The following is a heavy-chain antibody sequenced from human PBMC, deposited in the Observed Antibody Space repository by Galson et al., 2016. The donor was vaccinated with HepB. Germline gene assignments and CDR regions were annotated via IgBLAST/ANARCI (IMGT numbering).Heavy chain of an antibody. CDR1: GYSISTGYY. CDR3: ARPGSSWDFDH. D-gene: IGHD6-13*01. CDR2: IFHSGST. Sequence: ETLSLTCSVSGYSISTGYYWDWIRQPPGKGLEWIGSIFHSGSTYYNPSLKSRVTLSMDTSKNQFSLNLSSVTAADTAVYYCARPGSSWDFDHWGQGTLVTVSS. J-gene: IGHJ4*02. V-gene: IGHV4-38-2*01.